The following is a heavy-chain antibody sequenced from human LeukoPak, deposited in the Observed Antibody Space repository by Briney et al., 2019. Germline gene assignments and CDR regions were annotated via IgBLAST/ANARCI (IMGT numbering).Heavy chain of an antibody. CDR1: GGSISSYY. D-gene: IGHD1-26*01. CDR3: ARRVSSGSYFD. Sequence: SETLSLTCTVSGGSISSYYWSWIRQPPGKGLEWIGYIYYSGSTNYNPSLKSRVTISVDTSKNQFSLKLSSVTAADTAVYYCARRVSSGSYFDWGQGTLVTVSS. V-gene: IGHV4-59*08. CDR2: IYYSGST. J-gene: IGHJ4*02.